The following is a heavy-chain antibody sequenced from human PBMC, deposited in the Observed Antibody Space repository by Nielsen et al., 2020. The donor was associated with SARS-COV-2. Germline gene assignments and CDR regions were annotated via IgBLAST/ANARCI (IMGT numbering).Heavy chain of an antibody. J-gene: IGHJ6*02. V-gene: IGHV4-30-4*01. CDR2: TFNSGNT. Sequence: SETLSLTCTVSRGSISSGDYYWSWIRQPPGKGLGWIGYTFNSGNTYYNPSLRSRVTMSLDTSKNQFSLILTSVTAADTAVYYCAREEYGFGLDVWGQGTTVRVSS. CDR1: RGSISSGDYY. CDR3: AREEYGFGLDV. D-gene: IGHD2-2*01.